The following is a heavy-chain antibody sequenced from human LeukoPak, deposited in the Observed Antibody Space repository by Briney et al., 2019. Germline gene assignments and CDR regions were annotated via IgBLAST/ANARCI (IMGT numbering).Heavy chain of an antibody. D-gene: IGHD2-8*01. CDR1: GGSISSSNYY. V-gene: IGHV4-39*07. CDR2: IYHSGST. Sequence: SETLSLTCTVSGGSISSSNYYWGWIRQPPGKGLEWIGSIYHSGSTYYNPSLKSRVTISVDTSKNQFSLKLSSVTAADTAVYYCAREVGYCTNGVCYYHYMDVWGKGTTVTVSS. CDR3: AREVGYCTNGVCYYHYMDV. J-gene: IGHJ6*03.